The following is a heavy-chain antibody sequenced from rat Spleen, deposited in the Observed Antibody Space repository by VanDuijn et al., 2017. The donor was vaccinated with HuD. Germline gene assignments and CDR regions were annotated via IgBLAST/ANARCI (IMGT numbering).Heavy chain of an antibody. D-gene: IGHD1-11*01. CDR1: GFNFNNYW. V-gene: IGHV4-2*01. Sequence: EVKLVESGGGLVQPGRSLKLSCAASGFNFNNYWMGWVRQAPGKGLEWIGEINQDSSIIKFIPSVKDRLTISRDNAQNTLYLQMNKLESDDTAIYYCAREEAGVDYCGQGVMVTVSS. CDR3: AREEAGVDY. CDR2: INQDSSII. J-gene: IGHJ2*01.